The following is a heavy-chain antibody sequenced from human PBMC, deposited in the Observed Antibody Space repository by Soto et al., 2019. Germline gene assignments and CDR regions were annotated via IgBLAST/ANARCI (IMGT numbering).Heavy chain of an antibody. Sequence: QVQLVQSGAEVKKPGASVKVSCKTSGYTFTTYGVSWVRQAPGLGLEWMGWISGYNGNTNSAPKFQGRVSMTTDTSTCTTYMELRSLRSDDTAVYYCASDERAYCSGDNCDHYFDSWGQGTLVTVSS. CDR1: GYTFTTYG. J-gene: IGHJ4*02. CDR3: ASDERAYCSGDNCDHYFDS. D-gene: IGHD2-15*01. V-gene: IGHV1-18*01. CDR2: ISGYNGNT.